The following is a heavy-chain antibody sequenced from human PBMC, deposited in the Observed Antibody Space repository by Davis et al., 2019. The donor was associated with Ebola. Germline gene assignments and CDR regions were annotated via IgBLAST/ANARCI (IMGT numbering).Heavy chain of an antibody. Sequence: PGGSLRLSCAASGFTFSSYGMHWVRQAPGKGLEWVAVIWYDGSNKYYADSVKGRFTISRDNPKNTLYLQMNSLRAEDTAVYYCAKDGSSGYIDYWGQGTLVTVSS. CDR1: GFTFSSYG. V-gene: IGHV3-33*06. CDR3: AKDGSSGYIDY. D-gene: IGHD3-22*01. CDR2: IWYDGSNK. J-gene: IGHJ4*02.